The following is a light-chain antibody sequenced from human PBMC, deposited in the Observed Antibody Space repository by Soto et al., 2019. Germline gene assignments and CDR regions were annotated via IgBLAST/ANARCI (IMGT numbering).Light chain of an antibody. CDR2: DVS. J-gene: IGLJ1*01. Sequence: QSVLTQPRSVSGSPGQSVTISCTGTSSDVGRYDYVSWYQQHPGKAPKLIIYDVSERPSGVPDRFSGSKFGNTASLTISGLQAEDEADCSCCSFAGSYTYVFGTGTKVTVL. CDR1: SSDVGRYDY. V-gene: IGLV2-11*01. CDR3: CSFAGSYTYV.